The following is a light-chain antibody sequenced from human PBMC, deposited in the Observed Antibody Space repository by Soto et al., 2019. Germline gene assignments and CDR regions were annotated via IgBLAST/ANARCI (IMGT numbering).Light chain of an antibody. CDR3: QQYGSSPLT. Sequence: EIVLTQSPGTLSLSPGERATLSCRASQSVSSSYLAWYQQKPGQAPRLLIYGASSRDTGIPDRFSGSGSGTDFTLTISRLEPEDFAVYYCQQYGSSPLTFGGWTKVEIK. J-gene: IGKJ4*01. CDR1: QSVSSSY. V-gene: IGKV3-20*01. CDR2: GAS.